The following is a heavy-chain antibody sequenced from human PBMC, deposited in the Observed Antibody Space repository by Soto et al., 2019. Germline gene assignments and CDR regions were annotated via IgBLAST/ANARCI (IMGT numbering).Heavy chain of an antibody. V-gene: IGHV4-31*03. D-gene: IGHD3-3*01. J-gene: IGHJ4*02. CDR2: IYYSGST. CDR1: GRSISSGGYY. Sequence: QVQLQESGPGLVKPSQTLSLTCTVSGRSISSGGYYWSWIRQHPGKGLEWIGYIYYSGSTYYNPSLNSRVNISVDTSMNQFSLKLISVTAADTAVYYCARTHHWYYDFWSGYYDHFDYRGQGTLVTASS. CDR3: ARTHHWYYDFWSGYYDHFDY.